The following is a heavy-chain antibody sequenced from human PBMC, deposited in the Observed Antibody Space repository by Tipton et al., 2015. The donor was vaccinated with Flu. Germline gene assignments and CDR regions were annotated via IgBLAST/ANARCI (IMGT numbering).Heavy chain of an antibody. J-gene: IGHJ4*02. CDR2: ISWDSGTR. Sequence: SLRLSCVGSEFTFKDYAMHWVRRVPGRGLEWVSGISWDSGTRDYADSVKGRFTISRDNAKNSLYLQMDSLRVEDTALYYCAKDSQGGYRGSGSYYGYFDYWGQGDLVTVSS. V-gene: IGHV3-9*01. CDR3: AKDSQGGYRGSGSYYGYFDY. D-gene: IGHD3-10*01. CDR1: EFTFKDYA.